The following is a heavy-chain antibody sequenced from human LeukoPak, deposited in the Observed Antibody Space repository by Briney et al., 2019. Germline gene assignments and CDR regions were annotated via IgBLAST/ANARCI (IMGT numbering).Heavy chain of an antibody. CDR3: ARERRTSPNWFDP. Sequence: ASVKVSCKASGYTFTGYYMHWVRQAPGQGLEWMGWINPNSGGTNYAQKFQGRVTMTRDTSISTAYMELSRLRSDDTAVYYCARERRTSPNWFDPWGQGTLVTVSS. J-gene: IGHJ5*02. CDR1: GYTFTGYY. D-gene: IGHD1-7*01. CDR2: INPNSGGT. V-gene: IGHV1-2*02.